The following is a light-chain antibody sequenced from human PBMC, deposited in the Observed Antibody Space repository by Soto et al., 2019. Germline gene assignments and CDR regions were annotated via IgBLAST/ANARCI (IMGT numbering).Light chain of an antibody. J-gene: IGKJ1*01. CDR1: QSLXGW. CDR3: HQYQNVPLT. Sequence: IQLTQCPSTLSASVGDGVTITCRASQSLXGWLGWYQQKPGQAPNVLXYKAATLESGVPSRLSGSGSGTEFTLTVSSLQPDDFANYYCHQYQNVPLTFGQGTKVDIK. V-gene: IGKV1-5*03. CDR2: KAA.